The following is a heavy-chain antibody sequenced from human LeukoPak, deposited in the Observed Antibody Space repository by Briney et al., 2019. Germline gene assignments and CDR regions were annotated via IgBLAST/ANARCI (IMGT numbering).Heavy chain of an antibody. CDR1: GFTFDDYA. CDR2: ISWDGGST. J-gene: IGHJ4*02. D-gene: IGHD3-3*01. Sequence: PGGSLRLSCAASGFTFDDYAMHWVRQAPGKGLEWVSLISWDGGSTYYADSVKGRFTISRDNSKDSLYLQMNSLRAEDTALYYCAKDSGPGLLEWFPDYWGQGTLVTVSS. V-gene: IGHV3-43D*03. CDR3: AKDSGPGLLEWFPDY.